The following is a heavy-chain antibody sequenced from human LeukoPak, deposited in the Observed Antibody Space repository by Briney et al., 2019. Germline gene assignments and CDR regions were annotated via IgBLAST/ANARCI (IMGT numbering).Heavy chain of an antibody. J-gene: IGHJ6*04. CDR1: GGSFSGYY. CDR3: ARSVRGYYYGSGTNYGMDV. V-gene: IGHV4-34*01. Sequence: SETLSLTCAVYGGSFSGYYWSWIRQPPGKGLEWIGEINHSGSTNYNPSLKSRVTISVDTSKNQFSLKLNSATAADTAVYYCARSVRGYYYGSGTNYGMDVWGKGTTVTVSS. CDR2: INHSGST. D-gene: IGHD3-10*01.